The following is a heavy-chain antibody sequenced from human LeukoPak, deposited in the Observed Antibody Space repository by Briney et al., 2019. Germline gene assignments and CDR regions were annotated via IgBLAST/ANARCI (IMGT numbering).Heavy chain of an antibody. CDR3: ARLSSWPRNWYFDL. CDR1: GGSISSYY. D-gene: IGHD2-15*01. CDR2: IYYSGST. Sequence: SETLSLTCTVSGGSISSYYWSWIRQPPGKGLEWIGYIYYSGSTNYNPSLKSRVTISVDTSKNQSSLKLSSVTAADTAVYYCARLSSWPRNWYFDLWGRGTLVTVSS. J-gene: IGHJ2*01. V-gene: IGHV4-59*01.